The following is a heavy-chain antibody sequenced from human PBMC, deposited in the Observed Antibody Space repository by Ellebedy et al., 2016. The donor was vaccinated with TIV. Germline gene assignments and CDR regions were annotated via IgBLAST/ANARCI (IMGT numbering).Heavy chain of an antibody. CDR3: ARALSSGWYLFDY. CDR2: MYHSGST. D-gene: IGHD6-19*01. V-gene: IGHV4-38-2*02. Sequence: SETLSLTXTVSGDSISRGFYWGWIRQPPEKGLEWIGRMYHSGSTYYNPSLKSRVTISVDTSKNQWSLKLSSVTAADTAVYYCARALSSGWYLFDYWGQGTLVTVSS. J-gene: IGHJ4*02. CDR1: GDSISRGFY.